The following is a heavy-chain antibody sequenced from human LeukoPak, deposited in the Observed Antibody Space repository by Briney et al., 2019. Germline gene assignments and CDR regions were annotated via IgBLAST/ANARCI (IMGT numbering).Heavy chain of an antibody. Sequence: GGSLRLSCAASGFTFSSYALSWVRQAPGKELEWVSAISGSGYSTYYADSVKGRFTISRDNSKNTLYLQVNSLRAEDTAVYYCAKPPYGNSDYYPFDSWGQGTLVSVSS. V-gene: IGHV3-23*01. D-gene: IGHD3-22*01. CDR3: AKPPYGNSDYYPFDS. CDR1: GFTFSSYA. J-gene: IGHJ4*02. CDR2: ISGSGYST.